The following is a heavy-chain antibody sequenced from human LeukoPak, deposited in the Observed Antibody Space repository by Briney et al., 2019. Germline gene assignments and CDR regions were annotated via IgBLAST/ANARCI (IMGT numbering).Heavy chain of an antibody. V-gene: IGHV1-18*01. D-gene: IGHD2-15*01. Sequence: ASVKVSCKASGYTFSTYGISWVRQAPGQGLEWMGWISAYNGNTNYAQKLQGRVTMTTDTSTSTAYMELRSLRSDDTAVYYCARCAAPFYYYMDVWGKGTTVTISS. CDR2: ISAYNGNT. CDR3: ARCAAPFYYYMDV. CDR1: GYTFSTYG. J-gene: IGHJ6*03.